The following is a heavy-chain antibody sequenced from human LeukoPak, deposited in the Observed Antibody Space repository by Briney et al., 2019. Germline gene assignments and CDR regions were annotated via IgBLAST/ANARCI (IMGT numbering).Heavy chain of an antibody. D-gene: IGHD1-14*01. CDR2: IYTSGST. J-gene: IGHJ3*02. CDR3: ARNRVGEPWPRDAFDI. Sequence: SETLSLTCTVSGDSISSYYWSWIRQPAGKGLEWIGRIYTSGSTNYNPSLKSRVTMSVDTSKNQFSLKLSSVTAADTAVYYCARNRVGEPWPRDAFDIWGQGTMVTVSS. CDR1: GDSISSYY. V-gene: IGHV4-4*07.